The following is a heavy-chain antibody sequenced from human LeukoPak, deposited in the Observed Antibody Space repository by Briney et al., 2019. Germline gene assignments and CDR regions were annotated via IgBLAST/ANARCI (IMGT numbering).Heavy chain of an antibody. Sequence: ASVKVSCKASGYTFTSYDINWVRQAPGQGLEWMGWINAYNGNTIYAQKFQGRVTMTTDTSTKIAYMEQRSLRSDDTAVYYCARGYQTSYYERSGYLTYFDYWGQGTLVTVSS. CDR2: INAYNGNT. V-gene: IGHV1-18*01. CDR1: GYTFTSYD. CDR3: ARGYQTSYYERSGYLTYFDY. D-gene: IGHD3-22*01. J-gene: IGHJ4*02.